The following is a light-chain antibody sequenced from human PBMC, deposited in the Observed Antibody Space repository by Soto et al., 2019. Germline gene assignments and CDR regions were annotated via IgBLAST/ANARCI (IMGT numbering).Light chain of an antibody. CDR2: DAS. CDR1: QSVSSY. J-gene: IGKJ1*01. CDR3: QQRYNWPPTWT. V-gene: IGKV3-11*01. Sequence: IVLTQSPATLSLSPGERATLSCRASQSVSSYLAWYQQKPGQAPRLLIYDASNMATGIPTRFSGSGSGADFTLTISSLEPEDCAVYYCQQRYNWPPTWTFGRGTKVEIK.